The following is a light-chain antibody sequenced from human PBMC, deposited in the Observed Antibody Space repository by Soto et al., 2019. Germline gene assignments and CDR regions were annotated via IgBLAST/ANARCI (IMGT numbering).Light chain of an antibody. CDR3: QQYNTYSSLT. CDR1: QGISSW. CDR2: DAS. Sequence: IHMTQSPSSLSASVGDRVTITCRASQGISSWLAWYQQKPGKAPKLLIYDASSLESGVPSRFSGSGSGTEFTLTISSLQPDDFATYYCQQYNTYSSLTFGGGTKVDIK. V-gene: IGKV1-5*01. J-gene: IGKJ4*01.